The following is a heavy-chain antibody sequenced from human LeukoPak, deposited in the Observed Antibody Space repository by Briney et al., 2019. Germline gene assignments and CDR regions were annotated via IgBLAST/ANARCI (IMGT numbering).Heavy chain of an antibody. D-gene: IGHD3-3*01. CDR1: GYTFTGYY. V-gene: IGHV1-2*02. CDR3: SKTSGFWRGGGGI. CDR2: INPHSGDT. Sequence: ASVKVSCKASGYTFTGYYIHWVRQAPGQGLEWMGWINPHSGDTKYAQKFQGRVTMTRDTSITTAYMELTGLRFDDAAEYYCSKTSGFWRGGGGIWGQGTLVTVSS. J-gene: IGHJ4*02.